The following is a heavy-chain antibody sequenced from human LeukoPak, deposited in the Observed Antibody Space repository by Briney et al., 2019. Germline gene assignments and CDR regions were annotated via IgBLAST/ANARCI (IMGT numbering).Heavy chain of an antibody. J-gene: IGHJ5*02. Sequence: GSLRLSCAASGFTFSSYSMNWIRQPPGKGLEWIGEINHSGSTNYNPSLKSRVTISVDTSKNQFSLKLSSVTAADTAVYYCARHYSSGYFNWFDPWGQGTLVTVSS. V-gene: IGHV4-34*01. CDR1: GFTFSSYS. CDR3: ARHYSSGYFNWFDP. D-gene: IGHD3-22*01. CDR2: INHSGST.